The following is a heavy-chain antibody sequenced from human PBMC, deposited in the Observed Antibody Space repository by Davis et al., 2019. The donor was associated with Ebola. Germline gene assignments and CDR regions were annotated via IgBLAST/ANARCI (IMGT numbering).Heavy chain of an antibody. CDR2: INHSGST. CDR1: GFTFSSYA. V-gene: IGHV4-34*01. Sequence: ESLKISCAASGFTFSSYAMSWIRQPPGKGLEWIGEINHSGSTNYNASLKSRVTISVDTSKNQFSLKLSSVTAADTAVYYCGRRRVGGGAFDIWGQGTMVTVSS. D-gene: IGHD1-26*01. CDR3: GRRRVGGGAFDI. J-gene: IGHJ3*02.